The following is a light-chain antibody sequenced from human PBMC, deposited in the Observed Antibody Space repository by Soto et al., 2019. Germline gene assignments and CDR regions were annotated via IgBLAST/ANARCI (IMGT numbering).Light chain of an antibody. CDR2: EVT. CDR3: SSCGGSNHV. Sequence: QSALTQPPSASGSPGQSVTISCTGTSGDVGAYNYVSWYQQHPGKAPKLMVYEVTKRPSGVPDRFSGSKSGNTASLTVSGLQADDEADDYCSSCGGSNHVFGTGTKRTVI. CDR1: SGDVGAYNY. J-gene: IGLJ1*01. V-gene: IGLV2-8*01.